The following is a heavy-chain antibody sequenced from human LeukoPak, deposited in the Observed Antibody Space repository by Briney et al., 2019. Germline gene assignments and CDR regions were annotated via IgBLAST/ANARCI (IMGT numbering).Heavy chain of an antibody. Sequence: ASVKVSCKASGYTFTSYYIHWVRQAPGQGLEWMGIINPSGGSTTYAQKFQGRVAMTRDTSTSRVYMEVSSLRSEDTAVYYCALKYDILIPSFFDYWGQGTLVTVSS. J-gene: IGHJ4*02. CDR3: ALKYDILIPSFFDY. CDR1: GYTFTSYY. CDR2: INPSGGST. D-gene: IGHD3-9*01. V-gene: IGHV1-46*01.